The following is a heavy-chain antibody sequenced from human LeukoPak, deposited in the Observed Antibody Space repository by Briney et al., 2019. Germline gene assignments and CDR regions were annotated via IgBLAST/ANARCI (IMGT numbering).Heavy chain of an antibody. CDR2: IYYSGST. CDR3: ARVQSRLSWFDP. CDR1: GGSFSNYY. J-gene: IGHJ5*02. Sequence: SETLSLTCGVYGGSFSNYYWGWIRQPPGKGLEWIGSIYYSGSTYYNPSLKSRVTISVDTSKNQFSLKLSSVTAADTAVYYCARVQSRLSWFDPWGQGTLVTVSS. V-gene: IGHV4-39*07.